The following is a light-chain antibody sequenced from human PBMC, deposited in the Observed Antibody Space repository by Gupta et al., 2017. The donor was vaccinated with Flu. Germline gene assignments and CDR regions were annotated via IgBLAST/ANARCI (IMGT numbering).Light chain of an antibody. CDR3: ATWDDSLGGRV. CDR2: RNN. Sequence: QSVLTQSPSASGTPGQSVTVSCSGSSSNIGSHYVHWYQQHPRTAPQLLVYRNNQRLSTVPDRFSASKSGTSASLAIRGLRAEDEADYYCATWDDSLGGRVFGGGTKLAVL. CDR1: SSNIGSHY. V-gene: IGLV1-47*01. J-gene: IGLJ3*02.